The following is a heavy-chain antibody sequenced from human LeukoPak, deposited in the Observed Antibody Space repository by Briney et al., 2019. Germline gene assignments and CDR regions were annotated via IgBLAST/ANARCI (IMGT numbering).Heavy chain of an antibody. CDR2: IYHSGST. D-gene: IGHD3-10*01. CDR3: ARVRHYYGSGSYSGWSDP. V-gene: IGHV4-38-2*01. Sequence: ASETLSLTCAVSGYSISSGYYWGWIRQPPGKGLEWIGSIYHSGSTYYNPSLKSRVTISVDTSKNQFSLKLSSVTAADTAVYYCARVRHYYGSGSYSGWSDPWGQGTLVTVSS. J-gene: IGHJ5*02. CDR1: GYSISSGYY.